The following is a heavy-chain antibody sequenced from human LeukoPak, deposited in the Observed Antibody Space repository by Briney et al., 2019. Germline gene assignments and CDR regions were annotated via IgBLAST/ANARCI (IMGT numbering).Heavy chain of an antibody. CDR3: ARRYCGGGSCYSIMDV. J-gene: IGHJ6*02. D-gene: IGHD2-15*01. Sequence: GGSLRLSCAASGFTFSTYGMHWVRQAPGKGLEWVAVIWSDGSNMYYADSVKGRFTISIDNSKNTLYLQMNSLRAEDTAVYYCARRYCGGGSCYSIMDVWGQGTTVTVSS. CDR2: IWSDGSNM. V-gene: IGHV3-33*01. CDR1: GFTFSTYG.